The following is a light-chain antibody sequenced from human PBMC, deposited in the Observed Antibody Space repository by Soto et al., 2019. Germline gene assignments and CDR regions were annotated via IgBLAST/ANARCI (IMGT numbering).Light chain of an antibody. CDR3: QQYNNWPPIT. CDR2: DAS. CDR1: QSINRY. V-gene: IGKV3-11*01. Sequence: EIVLTQSQATLSLSPAERANLXCRASQSINRYLAWFQQKPGQAPRLLLYDASKRATGIPARFSGSGSGTDFTLTISSLQSEDFAVYFCQQYNNWPPITFGQGTRLEIK. J-gene: IGKJ5*01.